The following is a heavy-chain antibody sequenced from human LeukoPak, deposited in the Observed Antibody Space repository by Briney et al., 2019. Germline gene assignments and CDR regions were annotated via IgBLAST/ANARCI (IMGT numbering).Heavy chain of an antibody. J-gene: IGHJ6*03. CDR3: ARGESSGYYYYYYYYMDV. D-gene: IGHD3-22*01. CDR1: GYSISSGYY. Sequence: PSETLSLTCTVSGYSISSGYYWGWIRQPPGKGLEWIGSIYHSGSTYYNPSLKSRVTISVDTSKNQFSLKLSSVTAADTAVYYCARGESSGYYYYYYYYMDVWGKGTTVTVSS. CDR2: IYHSGST. V-gene: IGHV4-38-2*02.